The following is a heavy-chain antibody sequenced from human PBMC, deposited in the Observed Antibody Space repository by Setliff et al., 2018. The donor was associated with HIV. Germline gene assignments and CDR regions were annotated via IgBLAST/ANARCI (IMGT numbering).Heavy chain of an antibody. V-gene: IGHV3-15*01. CDR3: SRVHSPLYYDILTGYLDY. D-gene: IGHD3-9*01. J-gene: IGHJ4*02. CDR2: IKSKTDGGTT. Sequence: GGSLRLSCAASGFTFSNAWMSWVRQAPGKGLEWVGRIKSKTDGGTTDYAAPVKGRFTISRDDSKSSAYLLMNSLKTEDTAVYYCSRVHSPLYYDILTGYLDYWGQGTLVTVS. CDR1: GFTFSNAW.